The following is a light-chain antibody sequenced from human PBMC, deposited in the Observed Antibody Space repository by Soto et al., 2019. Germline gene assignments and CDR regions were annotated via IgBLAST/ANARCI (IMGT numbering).Light chain of an antibody. J-gene: IGLJ3*02. Sequence: QSALTQPASVSGSPGQSITISCTGTSSDVGGYNYVSWYQQHPGKAPKLMIYEVSNRPSGVSNRFSGSKSGNKASLTISGLQAEDEADYYCSSYTGSSSWVFGGGTKLTVL. CDR1: SSDVGGYNY. CDR3: SSYTGSSSWV. V-gene: IGLV2-14*01. CDR2: EVS.